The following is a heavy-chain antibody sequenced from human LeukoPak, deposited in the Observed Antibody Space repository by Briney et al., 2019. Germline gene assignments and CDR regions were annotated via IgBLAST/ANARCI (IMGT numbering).Heavy chain of an antibody. D-gene: IGHD3-10*01. CDR1: GGTFSSYA. V-gene: IGHV1-69*01. CDR3: ARGYYYGSGSYYKESYYYYGMDV. Sequence: GSSVKVSCKASGGTFSSYAISWVRQAPGQGLEWMGGIIPIFGTANYAQKFQGRVTITADESTSTAYMELSSLRSEDTAVYYCARGYYYGSGSYYKESYYYYGMDVWGQGTTVTVSS. CDR2: IIPIFGTA. J-gene: IGHJ6*02.